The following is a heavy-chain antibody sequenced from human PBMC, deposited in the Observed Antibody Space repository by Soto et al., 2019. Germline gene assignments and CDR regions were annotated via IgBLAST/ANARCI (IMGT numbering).Heavy chain of an antibody. CDR2: IYHSGST. Sequence: SETLSLTCAVSGGSISSGGYSWSWIRQPPGKGLECIGYIYHSGSTYYNPSLKSRVTISVDTSKNQFSLKLSSVTAADTAVYYCARHVPYCSDTSHCAYGMDVRGQGTTVTGS. J-gene: IGHJ6*02. CDR3: ARHVPYCSDTSHCAYGMDV. CDR1: GGSISSGGYS. D-gene: IGHD2-2*01. V-gene: IGHV4-30-2*01.